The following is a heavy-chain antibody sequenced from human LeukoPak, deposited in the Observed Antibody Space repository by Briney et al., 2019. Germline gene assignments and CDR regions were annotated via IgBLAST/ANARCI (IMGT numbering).Heavy chain of an antibody. D-gene: IGHD6-13*01. Sequence: QPGGSLRLSCAASGFTFSSYSMNWVRQAPGKGLEWVSYISSSSSTIYYADSVKGRFTISRDNAKNSLYLQMNSLRAEDTAVYYCARDRIAAAGTVVVFDYWGQGTLVTVSS. CDR1: GFTFSSYS. CDR3: ARDRIAAAGTVVVFDY. CDR2: ISSSSSTI. J-gene: IGHJ4*02. V-gene: IGHV3-48*04.